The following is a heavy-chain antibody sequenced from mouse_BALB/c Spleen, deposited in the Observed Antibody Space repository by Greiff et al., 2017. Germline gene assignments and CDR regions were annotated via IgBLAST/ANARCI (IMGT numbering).Heavy chain of an antibody. CDR3: ARDKRYDALMDY. Sequence: EVQLQESGGGLVQPGGSLRLSCATSGFTFTDYYMSWVRQPPGKALEWLGFIRNKANGYTTEYSASVKGRFTISRDNSQSILYLQMNTLRAEDSATYYCARDKRYDALMDYWGQGTSVTVSS. CDR1: GFTFTDYY. V-gene: IGHV7-3*02. D-gene: IGHD2-14*01. CDR2: IRNKANGYTT. J-gene: IGHJ4*01.